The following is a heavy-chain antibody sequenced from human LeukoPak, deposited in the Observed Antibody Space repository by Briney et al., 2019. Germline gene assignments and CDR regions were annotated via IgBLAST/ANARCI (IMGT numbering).Heavy chain of an antibody. CDR3: ARDLNTVTNWFDP. Sequence: GGSLRLSCAASGFTFSSYGMHWVRQAPGKGLEWVAFIRYDGSNKYYADSVKGRFTISRDNSKNTLYLQMNSLRSDDTAVYYCARDLNTVTNWFDPWGQGTLVTVSS. J-gene: IGHJ5*02. CDR2: IRYDGSNK. CDR1: GFTFSSYG. D-gene: IGHD4-17*01. V-gene: IGHV3-30*02.